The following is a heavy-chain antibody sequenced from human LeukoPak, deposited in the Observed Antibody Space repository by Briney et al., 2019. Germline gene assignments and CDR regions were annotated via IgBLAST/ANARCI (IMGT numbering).Heavy chain of an antibody. Sequence: ASVKVSYKASGYTFTSYAMHWVRQAPGQRLEWMGWINAGNGNTKYSQKFQGRVTITRDTSASTAYMELSSLRSEDTAVYYCASWVNPYCSGGSCYRCYWGQGTLVTVSS. CDR1: GYTFTSYA. CDR2: INAGNGNT. D-gene: IGHD2-15*01. J-gene: IGHJ4*02. CDR3: ASWVNPYCSGGSCYRCY. V-gene: IGHV1-3*01.